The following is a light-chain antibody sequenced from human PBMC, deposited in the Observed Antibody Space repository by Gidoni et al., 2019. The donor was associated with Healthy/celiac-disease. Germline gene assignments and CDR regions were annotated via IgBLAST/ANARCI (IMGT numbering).Light chain of an antibody. CDR1: QGIRND. Sequence: AIQMTQSPYSLSASVGDRVTITCRASQGIRNDLGWYQQKPGKATKLLIYAASSLQSGVPSRVSGSGSGTDFTLTISSLQPEDFATYYCLQDYSFPRTFGQGTKVEIK. J-gene: IGKJ1*01. V-gene: IGKV1-6*01. CDR3: LQDYSFPRT. CDR2: AAS.